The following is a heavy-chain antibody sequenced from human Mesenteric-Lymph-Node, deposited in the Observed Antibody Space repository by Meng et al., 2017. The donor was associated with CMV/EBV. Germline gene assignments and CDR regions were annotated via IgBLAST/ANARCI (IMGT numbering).Heavy chain of an antibody. V-gene: IGHV3-21*01. D-gene: IGHD2-15*01. CDR2: ISYSSSNI. Sequence: GESLKISCAASGFTLSSYSMNWVRQAPGKGLEWVSFISYSSSNIYYADSVKGRFTISRDNAKNSLYLQMNSLRAEDTAIYYCARGGGAFDIWGQGTMVTVSS. J-gene: IGHJ3*02. CDR1: GFTLSSYS. CDR3: ARGGGAFDI.